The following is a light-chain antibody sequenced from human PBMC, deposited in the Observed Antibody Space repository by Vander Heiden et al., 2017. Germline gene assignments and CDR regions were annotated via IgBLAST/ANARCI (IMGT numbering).Light chain of an antibody. CDR3: QQRINGPPPVT. CDR1: QSVSSY. V-gene: IGKV3-11*01. CDR2: DAS. J-gene: IGKJ3*01. Sequence: EIVLTQSPATLSLSPGERATLSCRASQSVSSYLAWYQQKPGQAPRLLIYDASNRATVIPARFSGSGYGTDFTLTISSLEPEDFAVYYCQQRINGPPPVTFGHGTKVDIK.